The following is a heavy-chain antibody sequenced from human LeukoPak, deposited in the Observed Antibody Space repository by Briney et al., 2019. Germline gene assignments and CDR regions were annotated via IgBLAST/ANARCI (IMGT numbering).Heavy chain of an antibody. CDR1: GYTFTSYG. D-gene: IGHD3-10*01. Sequence: ASVKVSCKASGYTFTSYGISWVRQAPGQGLEWMGWISAYNGNTNYAQKLQGRVTMTTDTSTSTAYMELRSLRSDDTAVYYCARGYDYYGSGSYYNQRQDYWGQGTLVTVSS. CDR3: ARGYDYYGSGSYYNQRQDY. J-gene: IGHJ4*02. CDR2: ISAYNGNT. V-gene: IGHV1-18*01.